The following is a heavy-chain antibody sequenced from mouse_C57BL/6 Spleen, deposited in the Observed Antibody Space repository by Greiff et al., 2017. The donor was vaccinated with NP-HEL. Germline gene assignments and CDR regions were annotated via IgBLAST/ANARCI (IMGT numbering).Heavy chain of an antibody. CDR2: INYDGSST. CDR1: GFTFSDYY. J-gene: IGHJ2*01. V-gene: IGHV5-16*01. Sequence: EVKVEESEGGLVQPGRSMKLSCTASGFTFSDYYMAWVRQVPEKGLEWVANINYDGSSTYYLDSLKSRFIISRDNAKNILYLQMSSLKSEDTATYYCARYYYGSSYYFDYWGQGTTLTVSS. CDR3: ARYYYGSSYYFDY. D-gene: IGHD1-1*01.